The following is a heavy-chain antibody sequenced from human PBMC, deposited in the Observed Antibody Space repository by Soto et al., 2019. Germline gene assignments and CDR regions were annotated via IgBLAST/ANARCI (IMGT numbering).Heavy chain of an antibody. V-gene: IGHV1-2*02. Sequence: ASVKVSCKASGGTFSSYAISWVRQAPGQGLEWMGWINPNSGGTNYAQKFQGRVTMTRDTSISTAYMELSRLRSDDTAVYYCARGRYSSSSVWFDPWGQGTLVTVSS. D-gene: IGHD6-6*01. CDR2: INPNSGGT. CDR3: ARGRYSSSSVWFDP. J-gene: IGHJ5*02. CDR1: GGTFSSYA.